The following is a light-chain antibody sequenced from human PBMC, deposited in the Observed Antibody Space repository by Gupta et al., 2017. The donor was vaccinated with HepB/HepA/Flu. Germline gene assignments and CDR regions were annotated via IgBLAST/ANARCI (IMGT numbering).Light chain of an antibody. J-gene: IGKJ4*01. CDR3: QQSDSTLFT. Sequence: DIQMTQSPSSLSASVGDRVTITCRASQSISTYLNWYQQRPGKAPKLLMYSTSTWQSGIPSRFSGSGSGTDFTLTISRMQPEDFATYYGQQSDSTLFTFGGGTKLEIK. CDR2: STS. V-gene: IGKV1-39*01. CDR1: QSISTY.